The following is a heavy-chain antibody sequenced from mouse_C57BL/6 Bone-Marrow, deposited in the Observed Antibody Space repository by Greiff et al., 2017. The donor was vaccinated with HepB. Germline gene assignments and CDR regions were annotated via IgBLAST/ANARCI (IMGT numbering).Heavy chain of an antibody. CDR3: ARRSYRNWFAY. J-gene: IGHJ3*01. Sequence: VKLLESGPGLVAPSQSLSITCTVSGFSLTSYGVSWVRQPPGKGLEWLEVIWGDGSTNNHSALISRLSISKDNSKSQVCLKLNSLQSDDTATYYCARRSYRNWFAYWGQGTLVTVSA. CDR1: GFSLTSYG. D-gene: IGHD2-14*01. V-gene: IGHV2-3*01. CDR2: IWGDGST.